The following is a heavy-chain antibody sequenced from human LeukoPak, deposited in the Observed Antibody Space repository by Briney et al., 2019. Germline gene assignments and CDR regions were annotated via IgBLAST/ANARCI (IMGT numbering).Heavy chain of an antibody. J-gene: IGHJ4*02. D-gene: IGHD2-15*01. CDR1: GFTFSDYY. V-gene: IGHV3-11*01. CDR2: ISSSGSTI. Sequence: GGSLRLSCAASGFTFSDYYMSWIRQAPGKGLEWVSYISSSGSTIYYADSVKGRFTISRDNAKNSLYLQMNSLRAEDTAVYYCAKDFCSGGSCYYFDYWGQGTLVTVSS. CDR3: AKDFCSGGSCYYFDY.